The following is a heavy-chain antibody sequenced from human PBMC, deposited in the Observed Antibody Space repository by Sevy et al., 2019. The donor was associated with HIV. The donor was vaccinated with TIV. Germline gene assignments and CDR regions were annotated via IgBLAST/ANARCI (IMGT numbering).Heavy chain of an antibody. CDR1: GGSISSSSYY. J-gene: IGHJ4*02. D-gene: IGHD3-3*01. CDR3: ARRTSELRFLEWAFDY. CDR2: IYYSGST. Sequence: SETLSLTCTVSGGSISSSSYYWGWIRQPPGKGLEWIGSIYYSGSTYYNPSLKSRVTISVDTSKNQFSLKRSSVTAADTAVYYCARRTSELRFLEWAFDYWGQGTLVTVSS. V-gene: IGHV4-39*01.